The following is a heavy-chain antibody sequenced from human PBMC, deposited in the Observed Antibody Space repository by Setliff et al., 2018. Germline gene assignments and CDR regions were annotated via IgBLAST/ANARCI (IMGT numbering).Heavy chain of an antibody. Sequence: GASVKVSCKASGATFSSYGISWVRQAPGQGLEWMGGTIPMFGTTEYAQKFQGRLTIITNESTSTVYMELSSLKADDTAVYYCARDTGVRGHEISGYYGGGFAYWGQGTPVTVSS. J-gene: IGHJ4*02. V-gene: IGHV1-69*05. D-gene: IGHD3-22*01. CDR1: GATFSSYG. CDR3: ARDTGVRGHEISGYYGGGFAY. CDR2: TIPMFGTT.